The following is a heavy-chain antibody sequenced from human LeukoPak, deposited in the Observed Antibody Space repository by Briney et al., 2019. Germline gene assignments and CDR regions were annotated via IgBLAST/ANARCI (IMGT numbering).Heavy chain of an antibody. J-gene: IGHJ4*02. D-gene: IGHD2-15*01. Sequence: ASVKVSCKASSYTFTSFGISWVRQAPGQGLERMGWISAYNANTNYAQKFQGRVTMTTDTSTSTAYMELRSLRSDDTAVYYCARDRNTLVVVAATHDYWGQGTLVTVSS. CDR2: ISAYNANT. CDR1: SYTFTSFG. V-gene: IGHV1-18*01. CDR3: ARDRNTLVVVAATHDY.